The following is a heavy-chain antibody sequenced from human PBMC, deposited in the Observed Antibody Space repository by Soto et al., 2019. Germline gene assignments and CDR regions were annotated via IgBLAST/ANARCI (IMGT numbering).Heavy chain of an antibody. CDR3: ARESGSYSGRAFDI. Sequence: QVQLVQSGAEVKKPGASVKVSCKASGYTFTSYGISWVRQAPGQGLEWMGWISAYNGNTNYAQKFQGRVTITRDTSASTAYMELSSLRSEDTAVYYCARESGSYSGRAFDIWGQGTMVTVSS. CDR2: ISAYNGNT. D-gene: IGHD1-26*01. CDR1: GYTFTSYG. V-gene: IGHV1-18*04. J-gene: IGHJ3*02.